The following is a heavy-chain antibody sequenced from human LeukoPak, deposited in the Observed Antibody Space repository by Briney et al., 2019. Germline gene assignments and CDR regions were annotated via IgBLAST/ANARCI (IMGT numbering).Heavy chain of an antibody. Sequence: GGSLRLSCAASGFTFSSYSMTWVRQAPGKGLEWVSSISASSTYIYDAASLKGRFTISRDNAKNTLYLQMNSLRSEDTAVYYCARDPGYSEQYWGWFDPWGQGTLVTVSS. CDR2: ISASSTYI. J-gene: IGHJ5*02. CDR1: GFTFSSYS. D-gene: IGHD5-12*01. V-gene: IGHV3-21*01. CDR3: ARDPGYSEQYWGWFDP.